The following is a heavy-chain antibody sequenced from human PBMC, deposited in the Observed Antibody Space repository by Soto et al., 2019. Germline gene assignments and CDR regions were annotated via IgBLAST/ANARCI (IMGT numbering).Heavy chain of an antibody. V-gene: IGHV4-59*01. D-gene: IGHD7-27*01. CDR3: ARGNTGDDAFDI. J-gene: IGHJ3*02. Sequence: SETLSLTCTVSGGSISSYYWSWIRQPPGKGLEWIGYIYYSGSTNYNPSLKSRVTISVDTSKNQFSLKLSSVTAADTAVYYCARGNTGDDAFDIWGQGTMVTVSS. CDR1: GGSISSYY. CDR2: IYYSGST.